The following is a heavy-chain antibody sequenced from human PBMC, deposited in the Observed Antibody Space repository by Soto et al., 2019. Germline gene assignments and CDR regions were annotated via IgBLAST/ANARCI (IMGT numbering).Heavy chain of an antibody. D-gene: IGHD6-19*01. Sequence: SETLSLTCTVSGASISSYYWTWTRQPPGKGLEWIGYIYYSGGTNYNPSLKSRVTISIDTSKNQFSLKLSSVTAADTAVYYCARDYSGASTFDYWGQGTLVTVSS. J-gene: IGHJ4*02. CDR2: IYYSGGT. V-gene: IGHV4-59*01. CDR3: ARDYSGASTFDY. CDR1: GASISSYY.